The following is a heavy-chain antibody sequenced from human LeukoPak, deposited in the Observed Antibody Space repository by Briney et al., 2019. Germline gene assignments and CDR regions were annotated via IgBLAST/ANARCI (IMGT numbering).Heavy chain of an antibody. D-gene: IGHD1-26*01. CDR2: IRSRNRGETV. V-gene: IGHV3-15*01. Sequence: GGSLRLSCAASGFTFSDAWMNWVRLAPGKGLEWVGRIRSRNRGETVDYAAPVKGRFTISRDDSKTTVYLQMNSLKTEDTAIYYCTTDGSTTLSNTFDYWGQGTLVTVSS. J-gene: IGHJ4*02. CDR3: TTDGSTTLSNTFDY. CDR1: GFTFSDAW.